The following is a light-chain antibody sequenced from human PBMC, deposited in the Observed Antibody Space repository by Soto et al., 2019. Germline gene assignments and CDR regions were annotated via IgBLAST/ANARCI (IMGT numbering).Light chain of an antibody. CDR3: TSSTICTTCQIV. CDR1: SSDVGSYNY. V-gene: IGLV2-18*02. J-gene: IGLJ1*01. CDR2: NVN. Sequence: QSALIQPPSVSGSPGQSVTISCTGTSSDVGSYNYVSWYQQHPGTVPKPMIYNVNTQPSGVPDRFSGSKSGNTASLTISGLQAEDVVYYYCTSSTICTTCQIVFGTGT.